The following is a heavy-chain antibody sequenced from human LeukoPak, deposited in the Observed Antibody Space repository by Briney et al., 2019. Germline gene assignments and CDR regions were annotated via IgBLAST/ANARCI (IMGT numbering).Heavy chain of an antibody. CDR2: IYYSGST. CDR3: ASTRYSGSEYFDY. J-gene: IGHJ4*02. CDR1: GGSMSSYY. Sequence: SETLSLTCTVSGGSMSSYYWSWIRQPPGEGLEWIGNIYYSGSTNYNPSLKSRVTISVDSSKNQFSLKLNSVTAADTAVYFCASTRYSGSEYFDYWSQGTLVTVSS. D-gene: IGHD5-12*01. V-gene: IGHV4-59*12.